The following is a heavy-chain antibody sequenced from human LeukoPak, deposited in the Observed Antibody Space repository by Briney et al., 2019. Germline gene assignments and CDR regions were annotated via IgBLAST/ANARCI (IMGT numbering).Heavy chain of an antibody. V-gene: IGHV4-31*03. D-gene: IGHD4-23*01. CDR3: ARDGYGGNSAVDP. CDR1: GGSISSGGSR. J-gene: IGHJ5*02. Sequence: SQTLSLTCNVSGGSISSGGSRWSWIRQHPGKGLEWIGYIYYSGSTYYNPSLKSRVTISVDTSKNQFSLKLSSVTAADTAVYYCARDGYGGNSAVDPWGQGTLVTVSS. CDR2: IYYSGST.